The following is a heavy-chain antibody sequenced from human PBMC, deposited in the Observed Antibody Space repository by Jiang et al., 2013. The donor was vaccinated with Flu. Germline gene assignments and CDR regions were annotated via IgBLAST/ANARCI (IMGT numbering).Heavy chain of an antibody. J-gene: IGHJ4*02. V-gene: IGHV6-1*01. CDR1: GDSVSSNSAA. CDR2: TYYRSKWYN. CDR3: ARDHIAAAGIFPVGYFDY. D-gene: IGHD6-13*01. Sequence: SQTLSLTCAISGDSVSSNSAAWNWIRQSPSRGLEWLGRTYYRSKWYNDYAVSVKSRITINPDTSKNQFSLQLNSVTPEDTAVYYCARDHIAAAGIFPVGYFDYWGQGTLVTVSS.